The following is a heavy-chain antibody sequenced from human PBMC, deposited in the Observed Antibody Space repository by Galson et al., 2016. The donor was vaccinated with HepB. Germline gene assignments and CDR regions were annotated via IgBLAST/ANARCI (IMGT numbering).Heavy chain of an antibody. CDR1: GYTFATYA. J-gene: IGHJ4*02. V-gene: IGHV7-4-1*02. CDR3: ARDKGVVEPPAMGY. CDR2: IKINTGYS. Sequence: SVKVSCKASGYTFATYAMNWVRQAPGQGLEWMGRIKINTGYSSYAPGFTGRFVFSFDTAVSTAYLQITGLKAEDTAVYYCARDKGVVEPPAMGYWGQGTRVTVSS. D-gene: IGHD2-2*01.